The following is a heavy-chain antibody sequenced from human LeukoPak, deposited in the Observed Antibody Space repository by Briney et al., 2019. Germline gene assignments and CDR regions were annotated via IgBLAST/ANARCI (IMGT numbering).Heavy chain of an antibody. CDR2: ISGSGGST. V-gene: IGHV3-23*01. D-gene: IGHD1-26*01. CDR1: GFTFSSYA. CDR3: AKPQEVGATSGDDAFDI. J-gene: IGHJ3*02. Sequence: GGSLRLSCAASGFTFSSYAMSWVRQAPGKGLEWVSAISGSGGSTYYADSVKGRFTISRDNSKNTLYLQMNSLRAEDTAVYYCAKPQEVGATSGDDAFDIWGQGTMVTVSS.